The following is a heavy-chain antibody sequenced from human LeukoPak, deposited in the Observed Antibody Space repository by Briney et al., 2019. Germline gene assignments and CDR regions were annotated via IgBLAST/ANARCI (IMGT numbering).Heavy chain of an antibody. Sequence: GGSLRLSCAASGFTFSSYAMSWVRQAPGKGLEWVGRTRNKANSYTTEYAASVKGRFTISRDDSKNSLYLQMNSLETEDTAVYYCARAFGLEPVWGQGTLVTVSS. CDR1: GFTFSSYA. V-gene: IGHV3-72*01. CDR3: ARAFGLEPV. D-gene: IGHD3/OR15-3a*01. J-gene: IGHJ4*02. CDR2: TRNKANSYTT.